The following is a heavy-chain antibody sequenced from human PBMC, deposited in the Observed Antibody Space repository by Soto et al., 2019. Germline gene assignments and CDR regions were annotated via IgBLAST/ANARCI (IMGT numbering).Heavy chain of an antibody. CDR2: ISGSGGST. V-gene: IGHV3-23*01. J-gene: IGHJ4*02. CDR1: GFTFSSYA. Sequence: GGSLRLSCAASGFTFSSYAMSWVRQAPGKGLEWVSAISGSGGSTYYADSVKGRFTISRDNSKNTLYLQMNSLRAEDTAVYYCAKSSRGSSGWYGNYWGQGTLVTVSS. CDR3: AKSSRGSSGWYGNY. D-gene: IGHD6-19*01.